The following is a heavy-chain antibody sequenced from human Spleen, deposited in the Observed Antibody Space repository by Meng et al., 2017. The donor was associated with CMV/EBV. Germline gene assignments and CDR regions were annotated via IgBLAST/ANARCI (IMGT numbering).Heavy chain of an antibody. Sequence: GESLKISCADSGCTFSSYSMNWVRQAPGKGLEWVSSISSSSSYIYYADSVKGRFTISRDNAKNSLYLQMNSLRAEDTAVYYCARDGPVVVPAAIWGYGMDVWGQGTTVTVSS. CDR3: ARDGPVVVPAAIWGYGMDV. CDR1: GCTFSSYS. J-gene: IGHJ6*02. CDR2: ISSSSSYI. D-gene: IGHD2-2*02. V-gene: IGHV3-21*01.